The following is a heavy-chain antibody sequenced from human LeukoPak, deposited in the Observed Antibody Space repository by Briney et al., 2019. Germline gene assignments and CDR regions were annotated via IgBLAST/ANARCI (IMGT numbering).Heavy chain of an antibody. CDR2: ISSSSSYI. CDR3: ARDPGGRNKRGVTIFGVASYYFDY. V-gene: IGHV3-21*01. J-gene: IGHJ4*02. CDR1: GFTLSSYA. Sequence: GGSLRLSCAASGFTLSSYAMSWVRQAPGKGLEWVSSISSSSSYIYYADSVKGRFTISRDNAKNSLYLQMNSLRAEDTAVYYCARDPGGRNKRGVTIFGVASYYFDYWGQGTLVTVSS. D-gene: IGHD3-3*01.